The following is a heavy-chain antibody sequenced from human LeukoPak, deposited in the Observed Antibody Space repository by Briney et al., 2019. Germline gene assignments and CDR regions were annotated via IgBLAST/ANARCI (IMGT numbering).Heavy chain of an antibody. Sequence: GGSLRLSCAASGFTVSSSYMTWVRQAPGTGLEWVSTISGRGDRTFYADSVKGRFTISRDNSKNTLDLQMNSLRAEDTALYYCAKTYFYVSGSYSPWGQGTLVTVSS. CDR1: GFTVSSSY. J-gene: IGHJ5*02. CDR3: AKTYFYVSGSYSP. CDR2: ISGRGDRT. V-gene: IGHV3-23*01. D-gene: IGHD3-10*01.